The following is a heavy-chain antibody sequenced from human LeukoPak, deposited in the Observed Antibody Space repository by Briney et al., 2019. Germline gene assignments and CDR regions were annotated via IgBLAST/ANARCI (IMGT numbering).Heavy chain of an antibody. D-gene: IGHD6-13*01. CDR1: GYSFTSYW. Sequence: GESLKIPCKGSGYSFTSYWIGWVRQMPGKGLEWMGIIYPGDSDTRYSPSFQGQVTISADKSISTAYLQWSSLKASDTAMYYCARLPLAAADLYYYGMDVWGQGTTVTVSS. CDR3: ARLPLAAADLYYYGMDV. J-gene: IGHJ6*02. CDR2: IYPGDSDT. V-gene: IGHV5-51*01.